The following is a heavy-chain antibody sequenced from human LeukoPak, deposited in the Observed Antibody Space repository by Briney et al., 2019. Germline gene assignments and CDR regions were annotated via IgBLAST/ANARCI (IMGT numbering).Heavy chain of an antibody. Sequence: SQTLSLTCAISGDSESSNSAAWNWIRQSPSRGLEWLARTYYRSKWYNDYAVSVKSRITINPDTSKNQFSLQLNSVTPEDTAVYYCARDRRPSSSWSHDAFDIWGQGTMVTVSS. D-gene: IGHD6-13*01. V-gene: IGHV6-1*01. J-gene: IGHJ3*02. CDR3: ARDRRPSSSWSHDAFDI. CDR1: GDSESSNSAA. CDR2: TYYRSKWYN.